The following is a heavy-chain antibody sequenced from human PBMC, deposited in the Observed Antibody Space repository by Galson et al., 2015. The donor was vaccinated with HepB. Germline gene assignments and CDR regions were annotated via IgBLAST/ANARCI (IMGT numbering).Heavy chain of an antibody. Sequence: SLRLSCAGSGFTLSYYTMNRVRQAPGKGLEWVSSITSGSENIYYSASVKGRFTVSRDNAKKSLYLQMNSLRAEDTAVYYCARIASGTLAWFDPWGHGTLVTVSS. D-gene: IGHD6-13*01. V-gene: IGHV3-21*01. CDR1: GFTLSYYT. J-gene: IGHJ5*02. CDR2: ITSGSENI. CDR3: ARIASGTLAWFDP.